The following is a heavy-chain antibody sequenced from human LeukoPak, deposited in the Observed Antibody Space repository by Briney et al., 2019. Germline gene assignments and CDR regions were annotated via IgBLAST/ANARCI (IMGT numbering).Heavy chain of an antibody. Sequence: GGSLRLSCAASGVTFSSYAMSWVRQAPGKGLEWVANIKQDGSEKYYVDSVKGRFTISRDNAKNSLYLQMNRLRAEDTAVYYCASRYCSGGSCCFDYWGQGTLVTVSS. CDR2: IKQDGSEK. J-gene: IGHJ4*02. D-gene: IGHD2-15*01. V-gene: IGHV3-7*01. CDR3: ASRYCSGGSCCFDY. CDR1: GVTFSSYA.